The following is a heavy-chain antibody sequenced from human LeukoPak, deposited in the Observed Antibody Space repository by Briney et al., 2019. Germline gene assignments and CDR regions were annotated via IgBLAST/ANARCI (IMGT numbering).Heavy chain of an antibody. J-gene: IGHJ5*02. CDR3: ARERYFDP. CDR2: INHSGST. D-gene: IGHD3-9*01. Sequence: SETLSLTCAVYGESFRGYYWSWIRQPPGKGLEWIGEINHSGSTNYNPSLKSRVTILVDTSKNQFSLKLSSVTPADTAVFYCARERYFDPWGQGTLATVSS. CDR1: GESFRGYY. V-gene: IGHV4-34*01.